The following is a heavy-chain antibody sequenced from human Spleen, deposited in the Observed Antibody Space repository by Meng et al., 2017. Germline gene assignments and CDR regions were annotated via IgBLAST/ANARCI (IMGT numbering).Heavy chain of an antibody. CDR2: MNTKTGEP. CDR3: ARVAGSNVGEFEY. Sequence: QVHLLQSGPALKKPGASVKLSCKASGYTFSTYDVDGVRQAPGQGLEWMVWMNTKTGEPTYVQGFTGRFVFSLDTSVSTAYLQINSLQADDTAVYYCARVAGSNVGEFEYWGQGTLVTVSS. D-gene: IGHD3-10*01. V-gene: IGHV7-4-1*02. CDR1: GYTFSTYD. J-gene: IGHJ4*02.